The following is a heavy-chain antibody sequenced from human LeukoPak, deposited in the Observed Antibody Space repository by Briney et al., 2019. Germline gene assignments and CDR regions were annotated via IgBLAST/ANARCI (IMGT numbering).Heavy chain of an antibody. CDR1: GYSFTSHW. CDR3: ARPLEGYSSGWDDAFDI. D-gene: IGHD6-19*01. Sequence: GESLKISCKGSGYSFTSHWIGWVRQMPGKGLEWMGIIYPGDSDTRYSPSFQGQVTISADKSISTAYLQWSSLKASDTAMYYCARPLEGYSSGWDDAFDIWGQGTMVTVSS. V-gene: IGHV5-51*01. J-gene: IGHJ3*02. CDR2: IYPGDSDT.